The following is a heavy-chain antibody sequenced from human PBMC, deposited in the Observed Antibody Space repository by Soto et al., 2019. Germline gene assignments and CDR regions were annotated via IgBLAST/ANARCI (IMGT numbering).Heavy chain of an antibody. CDR3: ARRKYQLLPYYYYYYMDD. CDR1: GGSFGGYY. CDR2: INHSGST. Sequence: QVQLQQWGAGLLKPSETLSLTCAVYGGSFGGYYWSWIRQPPGKGLEWIGEINHSGSTNYNPSLKSRVTISVDTSKNQFSLKLSSVTAADTAVYYCARRKYQLLPYYYYYYMDDWGKGTTVTVSS. J-gene: IGHJ6*03. V-gene: IGHV4-34*01. D-gene: IGHD2-2*01.